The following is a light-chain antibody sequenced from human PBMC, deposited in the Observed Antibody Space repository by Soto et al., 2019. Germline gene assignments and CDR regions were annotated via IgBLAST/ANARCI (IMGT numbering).Light chain of an antibody. Sequence: IVLTQSPSTLSLSPGERATLSCRASQSVSSYLAWYQQKPGQAPMLLIYDASNRATGIPARFSGSGSGTVFTITISSLEPDDFAFYCCQLRSYGLTFGPGTKVDIK. CDR3: QLRSYGLT. CDR1: QSVSSY. J-gene: IGKJ3*01. CDR2: DAS. V-gene: IGKV3-11*01.